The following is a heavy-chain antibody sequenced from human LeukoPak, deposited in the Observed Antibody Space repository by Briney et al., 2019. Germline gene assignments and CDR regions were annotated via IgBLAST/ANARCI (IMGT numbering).Heavy chain of an antibody. CDR1: GYTFTSYG. J-gene: IGHJ5*02. V-gene: IGHV1-18*01. Sequence: ASVKVSCKASGYTFTSYGISWVRQAPGRGLEWMGWISAYNGNTNYAQKLQGRVTMTTDTSTSTAYMELRSLRSDDTAVYYCARAFGVLGGLNWFDPWGQGTLVTVSS. CDR3: ARAFGVLGGLNWFDP. CDR2: ISAYNGNT. D-gene: IGHD3-10*01.